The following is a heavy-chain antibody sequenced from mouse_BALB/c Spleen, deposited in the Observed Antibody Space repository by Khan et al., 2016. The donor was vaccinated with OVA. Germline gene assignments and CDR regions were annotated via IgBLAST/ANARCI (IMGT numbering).Heavy chain of an antibody. D-gene: IGHD2-3*01. Sequence: EVKLEVSGPGLVKPSQSLSLTCTVTGYSITSDYAWNWIRQFPGNKLEWMGYISYSGSTNYNPALKSRISITRDTSKNQFFLQLNSVTTEDTAKYYCARDGSRYNYAMDYWGQGTSVTVSS. CDR2: ISYSGST. CDR3: ARDGSRYNYAMDY. J-gene: IGHJ4*01. CDR1: GYSITSDYA. V-gene: IGHV3-2*02.